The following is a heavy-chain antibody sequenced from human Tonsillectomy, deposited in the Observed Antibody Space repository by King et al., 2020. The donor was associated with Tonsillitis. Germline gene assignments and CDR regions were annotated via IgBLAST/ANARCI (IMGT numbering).Heavy chain of an antibody. Sequence: VQLVESGGGLVQPGRSLRLSCAASGFIFDEYAMHWVRQAPGKGLEWVSVINWNSGRIDYADSVKGRFTISRDNAKNSLYLQMNSLRVEDTAFYYCARDRRPYCSGGSCLTADNWGQGTLVTVSS. CDR3: ARDRRPYCSGGSCLTADN. CDR2: INWNSGRI. D-gene: IGHD2-15*01. CDR1: GFIFDEYA. V-gene: IGHV3-9*01. J-gene: IGHJ4*02.